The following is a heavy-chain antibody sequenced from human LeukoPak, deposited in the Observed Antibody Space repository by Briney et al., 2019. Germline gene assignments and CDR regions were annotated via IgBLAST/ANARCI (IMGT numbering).Heavy chain of an antibody. CDR2: IIPILGIA. Sequence: SVKVSCKASGGTFSSYAISWVRQAPGQGLEWMGRIIPILGIANYAQKFQGRVTITADKSTSTAYMGLSSLRSEDTAVYYCARDQQWLAVNGMDVWGQGTTVTVSS. CDR1: GGTFSSYA. V-gene: IGHV1-69*04. J-gene: IGHJ6*02. CDR3: ARDQQWLAVNGMDV. D-gene: IGHD6-19*01.